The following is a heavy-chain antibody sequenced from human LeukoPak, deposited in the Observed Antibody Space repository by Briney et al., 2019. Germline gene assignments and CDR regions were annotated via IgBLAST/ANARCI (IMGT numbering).Heavy chain of an antibody. CDR3: ARDHTGYGRFDY. Sequence: SETLSLTCTVSGDSLISCGFYWSWIRQHPEKGLEWIGYIYYTGTTYYSPTLKSRLTISVDTSKNHFSLNLNSLNGADTAVYYCARDHTGYGRFDYWGQGALVTVSS. CDR2: IYYTGTT. CDR1: GDSLISCGFY. J-gene: IGHJ4*02. D-gene: IGHD5-12*01. V-gene: IGHV4-31*03.